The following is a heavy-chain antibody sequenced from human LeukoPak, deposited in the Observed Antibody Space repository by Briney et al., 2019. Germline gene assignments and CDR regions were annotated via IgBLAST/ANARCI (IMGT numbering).Heavy chain of an antibody. D-gene: IGHD3-10*01. CDR3: ARDHGSAYYRAPRH. CDR2: INPSGGST. Sequence: ASVKASCKASGYIFTKYDMQWVRQAPGRLLEVLRTINPSGGSTTYAQKFQGRVTMTRDTSTSTVYMELSSLRSEDTAVYYCARDHGSAYYRAPRHWGQGTLVTVSS. CDR1: GYIFTKYD. V-gene: IGHV1-46*01. J-gene: IGHJ4*02.